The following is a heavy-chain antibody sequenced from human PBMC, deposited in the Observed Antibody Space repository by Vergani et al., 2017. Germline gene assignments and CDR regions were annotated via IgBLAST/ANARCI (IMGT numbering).Heavy chain of an antibody. V-gene: IGHV1-2*02. CDR2: INPNSGGT. Sequence: QVQLVQSGAEVKKPGASVKVSCKASGYTFTDYFMHWVRQAPGHGLEWMGWINPNSGGTYYAQKFQGRVTMTRDTSISTAYMELSNLRSDDTAVYYCARVGTSSNRDYFDYWGQGTLVTVSS. D-gene: IGHD2-2*01. J-gene: IGHJ4*02. CDR3: ARVGTSSNRDYFDY. CDR1: GYTFTDYF.